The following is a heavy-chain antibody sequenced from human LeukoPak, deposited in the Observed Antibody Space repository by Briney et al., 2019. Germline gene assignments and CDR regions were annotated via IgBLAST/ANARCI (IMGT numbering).Heavy chain of an antibody. CDR1: GGSISSYY. V-gene: IGHV4-4*07. CDR3: ARGFSSSGSYKWFDP. CDR2: IYTSGST. J-gene: IGHJ5*02. D-gene: IGHD3-10*01. Sequence: SETLSLTCTVSGGSISSYYWRWIRQPAGKGLEWIGRIYTSGSTNYNPSLKSRVTMSVDTSKNQFSLKLSSVTAADTAVYYCARGFSSSGSYKWFDPWGQGTLVTVSS.